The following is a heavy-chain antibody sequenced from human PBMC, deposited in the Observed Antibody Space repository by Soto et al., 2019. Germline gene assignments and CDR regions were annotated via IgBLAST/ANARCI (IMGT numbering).Heavy chain of an antibody. Sequence: PVGSLRLSCAASGFTFSNAWMNWVRQAPGKGLEWVGRIKSKTDGGTTDYAAPVKGRFTISRDDSKNTLYLQMNSLKTEDTAVYYCSRANWNDGSYYYYGMDVWGQGTTVTSP. CDR1: GFTFSNAW. D-gene: IGHD1-1*01. J-gene: IGHJ6*02. CDR2: IKSKTDGGTT. CDR3: SRANWNDGSYYYYGMDV. V-gene: IGHV3-15*07.